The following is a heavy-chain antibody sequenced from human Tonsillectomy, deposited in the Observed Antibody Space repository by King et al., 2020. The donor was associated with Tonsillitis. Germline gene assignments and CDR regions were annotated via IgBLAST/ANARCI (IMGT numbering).Heavy chain of an antibody. J-gene: IGHJ4*02. CDR1: GFTFSDAW. Sequence: DVQLVESGGGLVKPGGSLRLSCAASGFTFSDAWMSWVRQAPGKGLEWVGRIKTKSDGGTTDYAAPVKGRFTISRDDSQNTLYLQVNSLKTEDTAVYYCTTSGNSPPSREYWGKGTLVAISS. CDR2: IKTKSDGGTT. CDR3: TTSGNSPPSREY. D-gene: IGHD4-23*01. V-gene: IGHV3-15*01.